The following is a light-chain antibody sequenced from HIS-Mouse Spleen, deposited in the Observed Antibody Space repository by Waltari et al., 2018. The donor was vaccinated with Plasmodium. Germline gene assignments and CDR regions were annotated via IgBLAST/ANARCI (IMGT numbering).Light chain of an antibody. CDR2: GKN. J-gene: IGLJ3*02. Sequence: SSELNQDPAVSVALGETVRITCQGASLRSYYASWYQQKPGQAPVLVIYGKNNRPSGIPDRFSGSSSGNTASLTITGAQAEDEADYYCNSRDSSGNHLVFGGGTKLTVL. V-gene: IGLV3-19*01. CDR1: SLRSYY. CDR3: NSRDSSGNHLV.